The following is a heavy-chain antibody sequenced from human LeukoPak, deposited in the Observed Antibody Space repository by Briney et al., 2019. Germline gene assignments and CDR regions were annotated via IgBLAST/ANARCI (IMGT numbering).Heavy chain of an antibody. J-gene: IGHJ4*02. D-gene: IGHD6-13*01. CDR3: ARHAGGISATGTRPFDY. V-gene: IGHV4-39*01. CDR2: IYYSGST. CDR1: GASFSSSTYY. Sequence: SETLSLTCTVSGASFSSSTYYWGWIRQPPGKGLEWIVSIYYSGSTYYNPALKSRVTMSVDTSKNQFSLKLSSVTAEDTAGYYCARHAGGISATGTRPFDYWGQGTLVTVSS.